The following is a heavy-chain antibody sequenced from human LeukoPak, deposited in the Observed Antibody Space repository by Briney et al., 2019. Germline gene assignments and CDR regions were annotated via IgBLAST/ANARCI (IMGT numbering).Heavy chain of an antibody. V-gene: IGHV3-48*04. Sequence: PGGSLRLSCAASGFTFSSYSMNWVRQAPGKGLEWVSYISSSSSTIYYADSVKGRFTISRDNAKNSLYLQMNSLRAEDTAVYYCARDKRLDPLTFDYWGQGTLVTVSS. CDR1: GFTFSSYS. D-gene: IGHD1-1*01. J-gene: IGHJ4*02. CDR2: ISSSSSTI. CDR3: ARDKRLDPLTFDY.